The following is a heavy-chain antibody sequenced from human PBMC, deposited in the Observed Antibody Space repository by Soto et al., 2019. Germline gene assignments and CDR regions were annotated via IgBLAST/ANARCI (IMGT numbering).Heavy chain of an antibody. CDR1: GYTFIAYH. J-gene: IGHJ5*02. CDR3: ARDFSPAEQNWNDAYNYFDT. CDR2: INPKSGGT. V-gene: IGHV1-2*02. Sequence: ASVKVSCKASGYTFIAYHVHWVRQAPGQGLEWMGWINPKSGGTIYSQKFQGRVTMTTDASISTSYMELSRLQSDDTAIYYCARDFSPAEQNWNDAYNYFDTWGQGTLVTVSS. D-gene: IGHD1-1*01.